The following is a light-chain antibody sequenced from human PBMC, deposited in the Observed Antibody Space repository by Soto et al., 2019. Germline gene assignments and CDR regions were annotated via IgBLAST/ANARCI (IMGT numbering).Light chain of an antibody. Sequence: QSALTQPASVSASPGQSITISCTGTSSNVGTYDLVSWYQHHPDKAPKLIIYEGTKRPSGISSRFSGSKSGNTASLTNSGLQAEYDADYYCCSFAVGAALVFGGGTKLTVL. V-gene: IGLV2-23*01. CDR3: CSFAVGAALV. CDR2: EGT. CDR1: SSNVGTYDL. J-gene: IGLJ2*01.